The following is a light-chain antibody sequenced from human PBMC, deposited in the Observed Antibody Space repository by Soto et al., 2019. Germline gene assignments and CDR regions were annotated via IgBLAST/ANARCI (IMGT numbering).Light chain of an antibody. J-gene: IGKJ4*01. CDR2: GAS. CDR3: QQYGSSPPLT. CDR1: QSVSSNS. Sequence: EIVLTQSAGTLSLSPGERATLSCRASQSVSSNSLAWYQQKPGQAPRLLIYGASSRATGIPDRFSGSGSGTDFTLTISRLEPEDFAVFYCQQYGSSPPLTFGGGTRVEIK. V-gene: IGKV3-20*01.